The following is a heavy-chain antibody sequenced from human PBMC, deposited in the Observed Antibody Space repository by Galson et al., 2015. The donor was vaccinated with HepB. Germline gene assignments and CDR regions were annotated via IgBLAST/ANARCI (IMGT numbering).Heavy chain of an antibody. Sequence: SVKVSCKVSGYTLTELSMHWVRQAPGKGLEWMGGFDPEDAETIYAQKFQDRVTMTEDTSTDTAYMELSSLRSEDTAVYYCATAPTLVPASWFDPWGQGTLVTVSS. D-gene: IGHD2-2*01. J-gene: IGHJ5*02. V-gene: IGHV1-24*01. CDR2: FDPEDAET. CDR3: ATAPTLVPASWFDP. CDR1: GYTLTELS.